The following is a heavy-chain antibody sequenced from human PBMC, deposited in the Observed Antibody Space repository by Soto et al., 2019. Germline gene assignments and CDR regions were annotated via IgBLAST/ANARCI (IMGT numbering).Heavy chain of an antibody. Sequence: QVQLVQSGAEVKKPGASVKVSCKVSGYTLTELSMHWVRQAPGKGLEWMGGFDPEDGETIYAQKFQGRVTMTEDTSTDTAYMELSSLRSEDTAVYYCATGGAYCGGDCYNNWFDPWGQGTLVTVSS. CDR3: ATGGAYCGGDCYNNWFDP. D-gene: IGHD2-21*02. CDR2: FDPEDGET. CDR1: GYTLTELS. V-gene: IGHV1-24*01. J-gene: IGHJ5*02.